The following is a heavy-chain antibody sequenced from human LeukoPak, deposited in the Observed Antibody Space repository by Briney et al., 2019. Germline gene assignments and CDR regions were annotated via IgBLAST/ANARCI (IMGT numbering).Heavy chain of an antibody. CDR1: GVNFDNFE. D-gene: IGHD3-10*01. CDR3: ARDGGPRELHTKGYYYGMDV. CDR2: ISSGSSVI. Sequence: PGGSLRLSCAASGVNFDNFEMHWVRQAPGKGLEWISYISSGSSVIEYADSVKGRFRISRDNAKNSLFLQMNSLRAEDTAVYYCARDGGPRELHTKGYYYGMDVWGQGTTVTVSS. J-gene: IGHJ6*02. V-gene: IGHV3-48*03.